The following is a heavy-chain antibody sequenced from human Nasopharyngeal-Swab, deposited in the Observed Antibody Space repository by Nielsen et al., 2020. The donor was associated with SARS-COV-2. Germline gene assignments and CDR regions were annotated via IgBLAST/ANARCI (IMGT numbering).Heavy chain of an antibody. D-gene: IGHD2-21*02. CDR2: IKQGGSEQ. CDR3: ARESVVTGMDDATDI. CDR1: GFPLSHYY. J-gene: IGHJ3*02. V-gene: IGHV3-7*04. Sequence: GESLKISCAASGFPLSHYYMTWVRQPPGKGLEWVSNIKQGGSEQFYADSVKGRFTISRDNAKNSLYLQMDSLRAGDTAVYYCARESVVTGMDDATDIWGQGTMVTVS.